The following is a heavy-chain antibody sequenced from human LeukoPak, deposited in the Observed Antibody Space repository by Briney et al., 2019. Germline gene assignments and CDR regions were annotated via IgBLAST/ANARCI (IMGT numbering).Heavy chain of an antibody. V-gene: IGHV3-21*01. CDR3: ARVFIEMATIALDY. D-gene: IGHD5-24*01. J-gene: IGHJ4*02. Sequence: SSSSSYIYYADSVKGRFTISRDNAKNSLYLQMNSLRAEDTAVYYCARVFIEMATIALDYWGQGTLVTVSS. CDR2: SSSSSYI.